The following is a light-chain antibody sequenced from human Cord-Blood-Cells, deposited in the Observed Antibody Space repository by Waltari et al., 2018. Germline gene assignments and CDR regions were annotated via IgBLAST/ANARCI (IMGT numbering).Light chain of an antibody. CDR2: DVS. J-gene: IGLJ3*02. CDR3: SSYTSSSTWM. V-gene: IGLV2-14*01. CDR1: SIDVGGSIY. Sequence: QSALTQPASVSGSPGQSITISCTGTSIDVGGSIYVSWYQQTPGKAPKLMIYDVSKRPSGVSNRFSCSKSGNTASLTISGLQAEDEADYYCSSYTSSSTWMFGGGTTLTVL.